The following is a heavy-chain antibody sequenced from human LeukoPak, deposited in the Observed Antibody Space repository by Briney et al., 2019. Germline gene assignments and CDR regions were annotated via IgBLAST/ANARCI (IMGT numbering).Heavy chain of an antibody. J-gene: IGHJ3*02. CDR2: ISSSSSYI. CDR3: ARDTFPAGAGAFDI. D-gene: IGHD3-16*01. CDR1: GFTFSSYS. V-gene: IGHV3-21*01. Sequence: GGSLRLSCAASGFTFSSYSMNWVRQAPGKGLEWVSSISSSSSYIYYADSVKGRFTISRDNAKNSLYLQMNSLRAEDTAVYYCARDTFPAGAGAFDIWGQGTMVTVSS.